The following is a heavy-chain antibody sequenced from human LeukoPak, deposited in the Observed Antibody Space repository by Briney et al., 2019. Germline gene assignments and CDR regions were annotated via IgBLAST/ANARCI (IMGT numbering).Heavy chain of an antibody. D-gene: IGHD5-24*01. CDR1: GGTFSSYA. Sequence: SVKVSCKASGGTFSSYAISWVRQAPGQGLEWVGGIIPIFGTANYAQKFQGRVTITADESTSTAYMELSSLRSEDTAVYYCARGRLKNGYNYFGHFDYWGQGTLVTVSS. CDR2: IIPIFGTA. J-gene: IGHJ4*02. V-gene: IGHV1-69*13. CDR3: ARGRLKNGYNYFGHFDY.